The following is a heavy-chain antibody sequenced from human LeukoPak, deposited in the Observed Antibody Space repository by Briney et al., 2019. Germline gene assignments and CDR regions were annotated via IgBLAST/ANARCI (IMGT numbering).Heavy chain of an antibody. V-gene: IGHV1-8*01. CDR1: GYSFIRQN. J-gene: IGHJ4*02. CDR2: VNPSSGTT. D-gene: IGHD6-19*01. CDR3: ARGHPGYASGWPDY. Sequence: GASVKVSCKTCGYSFIRQNINGVGQATAQGRDGMGWVNPSSGTTASAQKLQGRATMTRDTSISTAYMELSSLTSEDTAVYYCARGHPGYASGWPDYWGQGTLVTVSS.